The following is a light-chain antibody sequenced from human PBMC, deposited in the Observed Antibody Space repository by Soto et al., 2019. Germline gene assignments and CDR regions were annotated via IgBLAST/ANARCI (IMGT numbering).Light chain of an antibody. CDR1: QSVSSSY. CDR3: QQYYSSPRT. CDR2: GAS. J-gene: IGKJ4*01. Sequence: IVLTTSRSALALSPEKRATLSCAASQSVSSSYLAWYQQKPGQAPRLLIYGASTRATGIPARFSGSGSGTEFTLTISSLQAEDVAVYYCQQYYSSPRTFGGGT. V-gene: IGKV3D-7*01.